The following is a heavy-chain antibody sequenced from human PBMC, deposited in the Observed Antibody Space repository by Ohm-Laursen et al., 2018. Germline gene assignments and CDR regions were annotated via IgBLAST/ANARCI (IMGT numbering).Heavy chain of an antibody. Sequence: GSLRLSCAASGFTFSSYAMSWVRQAPGKGLEWVSSISGNAVRTYDADSVKGRFSISRDNSKNTLDLQMNSLRAEDTAVYYCARHDSSDSPSHYYYYTMDVWGQGTTVTVSS. J-gene: IGHJ6*02. V-gene: IGHV3-23*01. CDR1: GFTFSSYA. CDR3: ARHDSSDSPSHYYYYTMDV. CDR2: ISGNAVRT. D-gene: IGHD3-22*01.